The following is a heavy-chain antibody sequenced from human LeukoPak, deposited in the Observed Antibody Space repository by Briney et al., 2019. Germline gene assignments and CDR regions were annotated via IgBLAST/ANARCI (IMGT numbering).Heavy chain of an antibody. CDR2: IKQDGSEK. D-gene: IGHD3-3*01. Sequence: GGSLRLSCAASGFTLSSYWMSWVRQAPGKGLEWVANIKQDGSEKYYVDSVKGRFTISRDNAKNSLYLQMNSLRAEDTAVYYCARGGSFWSDYYYFEYWGQGTLVTVSS. CDR3: ARGGSFWSDYYYFEY. J-gene: IGHJ4*02. V-gene: IGHV3-7*01. CDR1: GFTLSSYW.